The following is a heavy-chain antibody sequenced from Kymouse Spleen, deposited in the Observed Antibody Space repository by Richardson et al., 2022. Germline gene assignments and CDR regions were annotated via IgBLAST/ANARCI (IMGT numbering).Heavy chain of an antibody. CDR3: ARQHDFWSGYNY. CDR2: IYYSGST. CDR1: GGSISSSSYY. J-gene: IGHJ4*02. D-gene: IGHD3-3*01. V-gene: IGHV4-39*01. Sequence: QLQLQESGPGLVKPSETLSLTCTVSGGSISSSSYYWGWIRQPPGKGLEWIGSIYYSGSTYYNPSLKSRVTISVDTSKNQFSLKLSSVTAADTAVYYCARQHDFWSGYNYWGQGTLVTVSS.